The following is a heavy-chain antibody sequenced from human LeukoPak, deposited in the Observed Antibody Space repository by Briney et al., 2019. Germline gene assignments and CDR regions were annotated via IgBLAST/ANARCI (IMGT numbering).Heavy chain of an antibody. CDR1: GGSISSYY. D-gene: IGHD6-6*01. CDR3: ARADVEYSSSSPPRERRETFDY. Sequence: SETLSLTCTVSGGSISSYYWSWIRQPPGKGLEWIGYIYYSGSTNYNPSLKSRVTISVDTSKNQFSLKLSSVTAADTAVYYCARADVEYSSSSPPRERRETFDYWGQGTLVTVSS. V-gene: IGHV4-59*08. J-gene: IGHJ4*02. CDR2: IYYSGST.